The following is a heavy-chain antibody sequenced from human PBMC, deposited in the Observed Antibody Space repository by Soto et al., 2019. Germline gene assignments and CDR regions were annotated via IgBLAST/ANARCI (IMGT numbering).Heavy chain of an antibody. J-gene: IGHJ4*02. CDR3: ARGLTVAGPGWADYFDY. D-gene: IGHD6-19*01. CDR1: GFTFSSYS. V-gene: IGHV3-21*01. Sequence: EVQLVESGGGLVKPGGSLRLSCAASGFTFSSYSMNWVRQAPGKGLEWVSSISSSSSYIYYADSVKGRFTISRDNAKNSLYLQMNSLRAEDTAVYYCARGLTVAGPGWADYFDYWGQGTLVTVSS. CDR2: ISSSSSYI.